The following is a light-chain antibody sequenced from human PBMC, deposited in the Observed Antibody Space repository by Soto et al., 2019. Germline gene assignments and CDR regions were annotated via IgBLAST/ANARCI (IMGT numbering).Light chain of an antibody. Sequence: IQVTQSPSTLSAYVRDSVSITCRASQSIGSWLAWFQQKPGKAPKGLIYKASSLESGVPSRFSGSGSGTEFTLTISSLQPDEFATYYCQQYNSYSSFGQGTKVDIK. V-gene: IGKV1-5*03. CDR3: QQYNSYSS. CDR1: QSIGSW. J-gene: IGKJ1*01. CDR2: KAS.